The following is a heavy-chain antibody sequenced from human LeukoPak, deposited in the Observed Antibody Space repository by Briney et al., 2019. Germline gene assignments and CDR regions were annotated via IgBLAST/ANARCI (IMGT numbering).Heavy chain of an antibody. CDR1: GYTFTGYY. D-gene: IGHD5-18*01. Sequence: ASVKVSCKASGYTFTGYYMHWVRQAPGQGLEWMGWINPNRGGTNYAQKFQGRDTMTRDTSISTAYMELSRLRSDDTAVYYCARALSDTAMVTGYWGQGTLVTVSS. J-gene: IGHJ4*02. CDR2: INPNRGGT. V-gene: IGHV1-2*02. CDR3: ARALSDTAMVTGY.